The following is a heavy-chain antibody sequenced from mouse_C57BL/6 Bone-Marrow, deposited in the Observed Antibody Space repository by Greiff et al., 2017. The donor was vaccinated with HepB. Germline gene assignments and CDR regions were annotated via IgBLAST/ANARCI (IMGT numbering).Heavy chain of an antibody. J-gene: IGHJ3*01. V-gene: IGHV1-22*01. Sequence: SGPELVKPGASVKMSCKASGYTFTDYNMHWVKQSHGKSLEWIGYINPNNGGTSYNQKFKGKATLTVNKSSSTAYMELRSLTSEDSAVYYCARGEGDPWFAYWGQGTLVTVSA. CDR3: ARGEGDPWFAY. CDR2: INPNNGGT. CDR1: GYTFTDYN.